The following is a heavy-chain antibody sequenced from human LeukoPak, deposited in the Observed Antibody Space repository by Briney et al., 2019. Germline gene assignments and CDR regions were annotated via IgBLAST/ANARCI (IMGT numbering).Heavy chain of an antibody. CDR1: GYTFTGYY. CDR3: ARADRPYYYYYYYMDV. CDR2: INPNSGGT. V-gene: IGHV1-2*02. Sequence: ASVTVSCKASGYTFTGYYMHWLRQAPGQGLEWMGWINPNSGGTNYAQKFQARVTMTRDTSISTAYMEMSRLRSDDTAVYYCARADRPYYYYYYYMDVWGKGTTVTVSS. J-gene: IGHJ6*03.